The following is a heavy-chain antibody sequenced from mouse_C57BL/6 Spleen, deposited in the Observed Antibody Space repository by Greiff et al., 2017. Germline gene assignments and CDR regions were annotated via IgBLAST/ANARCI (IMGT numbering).Heavy chain of an antibody. CDR2: IYPRSGNT. D-gene: IGHD2-5*01. Sequence: QVQLQQSGAELARPGASVKLSCKASGYTFTSYGISWVKQRTGQGLEWIGEIYPRSGNTYYNEKFKGKATLTADKSSSTAYMELRSLTSEDSAVYFCARSRGNSNYEAWCAHWGQETLVTVSA. CDR3: ARSRGNSNYEAWCAH. CDR1: GYTFTSYG. V-gene: IGHV1-81*01. J-gene: IGHJ3*01.